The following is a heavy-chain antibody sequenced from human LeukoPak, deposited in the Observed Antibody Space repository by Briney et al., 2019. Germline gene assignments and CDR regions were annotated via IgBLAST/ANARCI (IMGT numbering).Heavy chain of an antibody. Sequence: GSSVKVSCKASGGTFSSYAISWVRQAPGQGLEWMGGIIPIFGTANYAQKFQGRVTMTRDTSTSTVYMELSSLRSEDTAVYYCARGEPGGDYGYYFDYWGQGTLVTVSS. V-gene: IGHV1-69*05. J-gene: IGHJ4*02. CDR3: ARGEPGGDYGYYFDY. D-gene: IGHD4-17*01. CDR2: IIPIFGTA. CDR1: GGTFSSYA.